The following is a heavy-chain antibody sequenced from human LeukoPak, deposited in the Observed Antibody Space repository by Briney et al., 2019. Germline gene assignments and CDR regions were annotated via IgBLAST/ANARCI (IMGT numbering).Heavy chain of an antibody. CDR1: GYTFTSYD. V-gene: IGHV1-8*01. CDR3: ARGPGRVVAARGWFDP. J-gene: IGHJ5*02. Sequence: ASVKVSCKASGYTFTSYDINWVRQATGQGLEWMGWMNPNSGNTGYAQKFQGRVTKTRNTSISTAYMELSSLRSEDTAVYYCARGPGRVVAARGWFDPWGQGTLVTVSS. CDR2: MNPNSGNT. D-gene: IGHD2-15*01.